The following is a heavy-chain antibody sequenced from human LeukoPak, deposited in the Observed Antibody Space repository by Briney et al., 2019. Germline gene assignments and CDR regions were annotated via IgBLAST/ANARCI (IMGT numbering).Heavy chain of an antibody. D-gene: IGHD6-19*01. CDR3: ARDRGSGWYY. V-gene: IGHV3-21*01. J-gene: IGHJ4*02. Sequence: GGSLRLSCAASGFAFGSYSMNWVRQAPGKGLEWVSSVSSSSSYIYYADSVKGRFTISRDNAKNSLYLQMNSLRAEDTAVYYCARDRGSGWYYWGQGTLVTVSS. CDR1: GFAFGSYS. CDR2: VSSSSSYI.